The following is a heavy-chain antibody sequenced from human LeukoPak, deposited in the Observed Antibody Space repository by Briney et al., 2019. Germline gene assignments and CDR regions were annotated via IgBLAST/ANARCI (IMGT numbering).Heavy chain of an antibody. CDR3: VRERIYYSDLAYKERENFDP. CDR2: LNEDGSTA. V-gene: IGHV3-74*01. Sequence: GGSLRLSCAASGFSFTAYSMNWVRQGPGKGLMWVSRLNEDGSTADYADSVKGRFTMSRDNAKGKVFLEMRSLTVDDTAIYFCVRERIYYSDLAYKERENFDPWGRGTLVTVSS. D-gene: IGHD1-26*01. J-gene: IGHJ5*02. CDR1: GFSFTAYS.